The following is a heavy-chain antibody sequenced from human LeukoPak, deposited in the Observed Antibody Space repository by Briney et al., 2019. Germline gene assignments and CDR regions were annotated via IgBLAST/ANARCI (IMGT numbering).Heavy chain of an antibody. CDR3: AKGVRRSSDYSSPVDY. J-gene: IGHJ4*02. D-gene: IGHD3-22*01. Sequence: GGSLRLSCAASGFTFSSYEMSWVRQAPGKGLEWVSAISGSGGSTYYADSVKGRFTISRDNSRNTLYLQMNSLRAEDTAVYYCAKGVRRSSDYSSPVDYWAREPWSPSPQ. V-gene: IGHV3-23*01. CDR2: ISGSGGST. CDR1: GFTFSSYE.